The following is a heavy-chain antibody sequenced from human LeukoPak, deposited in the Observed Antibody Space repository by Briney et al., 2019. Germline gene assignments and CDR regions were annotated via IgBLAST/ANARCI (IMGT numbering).Heavy chain of an antibody. V-gene: IGHV3-30*02. CDR3: AKDDNGPQDY. CDR1: GFTFDNYR. J-gene: IGHJ4*02. Sequence: PGGSLRLSXAASGFTFDNYRMHWVRQAPGKGLEWVALIHFDGSKKYSADSVKGRFTISRDNSKNTLYLQMNSLRTEDTAVYYCAKDDNGPQDYWGQGILVTVSS. D-gene: IGHD1-14*01. CDR2: IHFDGSKK.